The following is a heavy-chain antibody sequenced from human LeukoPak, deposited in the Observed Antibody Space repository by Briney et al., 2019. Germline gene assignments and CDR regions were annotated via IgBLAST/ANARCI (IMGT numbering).Heavy chain of an antibody. J-gene: IGHJ4*02. D-gene: IGHD2-8*02. Sequence: PGGSLRLSCAASGFTFSDYYMSWIRQAPGKGLEWVSYISSSDTTIYYADSVKGRFTISRDNAKNSLYLQMNSLRAEDTAMYCCARVSVQVASIDYWGQGTLVIVSS. V-gene: IGHV3-11*04. CDR1: GFTFSDYY. CDR2: ISSSDTTI. CDR3: ARVSVQVASIDY.